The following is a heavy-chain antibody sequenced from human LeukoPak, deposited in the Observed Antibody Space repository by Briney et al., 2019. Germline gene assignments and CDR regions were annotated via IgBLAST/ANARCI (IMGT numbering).Heavy chain of an antibody. D-gene: IGHD1/OR15-1a*01. V-gene: IGHV4-59*01. CDR3: VRNTLGHYDAFDI. Sequence: SETLSLTCTVSGGSISCYYWSWIRQPPGKGLEWIGYIYYNGSINYNSSLKSRVTISVDTSRNQFSLKLSSMTAADTAVYYCVRNTLGHYDAFDIWGQGTMVTVSS. CDR1: GGSISCYY. CDR2: IYYNGSI. J-gene: IGHJ3*02.